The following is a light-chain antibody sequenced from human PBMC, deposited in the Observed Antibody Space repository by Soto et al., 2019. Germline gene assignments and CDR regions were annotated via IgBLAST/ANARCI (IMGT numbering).Light chain of an antibody. CDR1: SSDVGGYNY. V-gene: IGLV2-11*01. Sequence: QSALTQPRSVSGSPGQSVTISCTGTSSDVGGYNYVSWYQQHPGKAPKLMIYDVSKRPSGVPDRFSGSKSGNTASLTISGLRAEDEADYYCCSYAGSYPSYVFGTGTKVTVL. J-gene: IGLJ1*01. CDR3: CSYAGSYPSYV. CDR2: DVS.